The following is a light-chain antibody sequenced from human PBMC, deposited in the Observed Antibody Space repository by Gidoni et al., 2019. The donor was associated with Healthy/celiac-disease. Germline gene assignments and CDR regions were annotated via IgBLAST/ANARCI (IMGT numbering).Light chain of an antibody. CDR3: QQYNNWPRGT. J-gene: IGKJ5*01. Sequence: EIVMTQSPATLSVSPGERATLSCRASQSVSSNLAWYQQKPGQAPRLLIYGASIRATGIPARFSGSGSGTEFTLTISILQSEDFAVYYCQQYNNWPRGTFGQGTRLEIK. V-gene: IGKV3D-15*03. CDR2: GAS. CDR1: QSVSSN.